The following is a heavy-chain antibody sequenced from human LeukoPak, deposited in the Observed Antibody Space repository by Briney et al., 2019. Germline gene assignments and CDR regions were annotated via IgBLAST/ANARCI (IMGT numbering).Heavy chain of an antibody. V-gene: IGHV4-59*01. CDR2: IYYSGNT. J-gene: IGHJ5*02. CDR1: GGSISSYY. CDR3: AKSISGGTWNWFDP. D-gene: IGHD2-15*01. Sequence: PSETLSLTCTVSGGSISSYYWTWIRQPPGKGLEWIGYIYYSGNTNYNPSLKTRVTISVDTSENQFSLRLNSVTAADTAIYYCAKSISGGTWNWFDPWGQGTLVTVSS.